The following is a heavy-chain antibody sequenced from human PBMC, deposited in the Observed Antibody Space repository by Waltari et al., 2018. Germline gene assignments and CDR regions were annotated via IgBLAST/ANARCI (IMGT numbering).Heavy chain of an antibody. D-gene: IGHD3-22*01. CDR2: ISGDGSSI. CDR3: AKDSGRESSVFALDH. V-gene: IGHV3-23*01. CDR1: VFNFNSYA. Sequence: EVQLLESGGGVVQPGGSLRLSCEVSVFNFNSYAMSWVRQGPGKGLQWVSTISGDGSSIYYADSVRGRFTISRDNSKTTLNLQMDSLRAEDTAIYYCAKDSGRESSVFALDHWGQGTPVSVSS. J-gene: IGHJ4*02.